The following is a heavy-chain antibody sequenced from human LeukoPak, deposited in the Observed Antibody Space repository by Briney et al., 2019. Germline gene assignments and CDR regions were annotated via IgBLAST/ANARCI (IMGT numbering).Heavy chain of an antibody. CDR1: GSSITSVSHY. D-gene: IGHD3-16*01. Sequence: SETLSLTCTISGSSITSVSHYSGWISQPPGKGLEWIGDIYYTGSTYYSPSLRSRVTMSVHTSENQFSLRLNSVTAVDTAVYYCARRWGNIVGVTYEYWGQGTLVTVSS. J-gene: IGHJ4*02. V-gene: IGHV4-39*01. CDR3: ARRWGNIVGVTYEY. CDR2: IYYTGST.